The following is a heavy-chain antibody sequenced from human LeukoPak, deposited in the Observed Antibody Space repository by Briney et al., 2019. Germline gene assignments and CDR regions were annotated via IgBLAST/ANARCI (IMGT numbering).Heavy chain of an antibody. CDR2: ISYDGSNK. CDR1: EFTFSSYA. J-gene: IGHJ4*02. CDR3: ARVLNYYDSSGYYFSY. V-gene: IGHV3-30-3*01. Sequence: SGGSLRLSCAASEFTFSSYAMHWVRQAPGKGLEWVAVISYDGSNKYYADSVKGRSSVSRDNSKNTLYLQMDSLRAEDTAVYYCARVLNYYDSSGYYFSYWGQGTLVTVSS. D-gene: IGHD3-22*01.